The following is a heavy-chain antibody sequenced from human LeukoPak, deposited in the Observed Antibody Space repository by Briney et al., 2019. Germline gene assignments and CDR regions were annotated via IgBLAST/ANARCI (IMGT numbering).Heavy chain of an antibody. CDR2: INQDGSEK. CDR3: AREQVDY. V-gene: IGHV3-7*01. Sequence: GGSLRLSCAASGFTFTMFSMNWLRQAPGKGLEWVANINQDGSEKYYVDSVKGRFTISRDNAKNSLYLQMNRLRAEDTAVYYCAREQVDYWGQGTLVTVSS. CDR1: GFTFTMFS. J-gene: IGHJ4*02.